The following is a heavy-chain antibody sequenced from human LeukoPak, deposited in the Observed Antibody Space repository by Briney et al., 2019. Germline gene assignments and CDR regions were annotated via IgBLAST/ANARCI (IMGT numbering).Heavy chain of an antibody. CDR3: ARDPSGGSFDI. Sequence: SETLSLTCAVYGGSFSGYYWSWIRQPPGKGLEWIGYIYYSGSTNYNPSLKSRVTISVDTSKNQFSLKLSSVTAADTAVYYCARDPSGGSFDIWGQGTMVTVSS. D-gene: IGHD5-12*01. CDR2: IYYSGST. CDR1: GGSFSGYY. J-gene: IGHJ3*02. V-gene: IGHV4-59*01.